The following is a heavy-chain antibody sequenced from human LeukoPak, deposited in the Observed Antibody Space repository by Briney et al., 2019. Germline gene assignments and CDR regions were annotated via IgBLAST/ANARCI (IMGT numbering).Heavy chain of an antibody. D-gene: IGHD5-12*01. V-gene: IGHV4-59*08. CDR3: ARHEIVASQLDY. CDR1: GGSISGYY. J-gene: IGHJ4*02. CDR2: IYYSGST. Sequence: SETLSLTCTVSGGSISGYYWSWIRQPPGKGLEWIGYIYYSGSTNYNPSLKSRVTISVDTSKNQFSLKLSSVTAADTAVYYCARHEIVASQLDYWGQGTLVTVSS.